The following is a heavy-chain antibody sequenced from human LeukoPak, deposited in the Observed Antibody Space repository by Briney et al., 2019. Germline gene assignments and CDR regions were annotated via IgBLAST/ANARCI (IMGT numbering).Heavy chain of an antibody. CDR3: AKWGDYDVLTGYYVSDY. Sequence: GASLRLSCAASGFTFSNYAMSWVRQAPGKGLEWASAITGGGSGIYYADSMKSRFTISRDNSKNTLYLQINSLRAEDTAVYYRAKWGDYDVLTGYYVSDYWGQGTLVTVSS. V-gene: IGHV3-23*01. J-gene: IGHJ4*02. D-gene: IGHD3-9*01. CDR1: GFTFSNYA. CDR2: ITGGGSGI.